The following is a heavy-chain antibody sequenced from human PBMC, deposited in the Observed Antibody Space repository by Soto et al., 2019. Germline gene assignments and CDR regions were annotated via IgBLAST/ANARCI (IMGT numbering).Heavy chain of an antibody. D-gene: IGHD2-2*01. CDR2: IDPSDSYT. V-gene: IGHV5-10-1*01. CDR3: ATHCSSTSCYEGMDV. J-gene: IGHJ6*02. Sequence: PXXSLKIACKGSGYSFTSCWIRWVLQMPGKGLEWMGRIDPSDSYTNYSPSFQGHVTISADKSISTAYLQWSSLKASDTAMYYCATHCSSTSCYEGMDVWGQGTTVTVSS. CDR1: GYSFTSCW.